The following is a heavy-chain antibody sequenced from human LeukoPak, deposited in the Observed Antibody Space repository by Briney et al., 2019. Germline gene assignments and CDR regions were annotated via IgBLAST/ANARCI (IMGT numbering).Heavy chain of an antibody. CDR3: ARGAGIWDGFDP. CDR2: INHSGST. Sequence: SETLSLTCAVYGGSFSGYYWSWIRQPPGKGLEWIGEINHSGSTNYNPSLKSRVTISVDTSKNQFSLKLSSVTAADTAVYYCARGAGIWDGFDPWGQGTLVTVSS. CDR1: GGSFSGYY. J-gene: IGHJ5*02. V-gene: IGHV4-34*01. D-gene: IGHD6-13*01.